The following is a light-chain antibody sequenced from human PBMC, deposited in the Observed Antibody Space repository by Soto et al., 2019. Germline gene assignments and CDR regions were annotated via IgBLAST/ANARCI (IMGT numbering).Light chain of an antibody. J-gene: IGKJ1*01. V-gene: IGKV4-1*01. CDR2: WAS. Sequence: DIVMTQSPDSLAVSLGERATINCKSSQSVLYSSNNKNYLAWYQQKPGQPPNLLIYWASTRESGVPDRFSGSGSGTDFTLTISSLQAEDVAAYYCQQHYSNPQTFGQGTKEEIK. CDR1: QSVLYSSNNKNY. CDR3: QQHYSNPQT.